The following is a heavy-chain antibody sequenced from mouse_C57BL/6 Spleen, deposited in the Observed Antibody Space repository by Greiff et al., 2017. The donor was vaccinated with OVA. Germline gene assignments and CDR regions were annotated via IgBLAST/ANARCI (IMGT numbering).Heavy chain of an antibody. V-gene: IGHV3-6*01. CDR2: ISYDGSN. CDR3: ARADSNDHQRYFDY. Sequence: EVQLIESGPGLVKPSPSLSLTCSVTGYSITSGYYWNWIRQFPGNKLEWMGYISYDGSNNYNPSLKNRISITRDTSKNQFFLKLNSVTTEDTATYYCARADSNDHQRYFDYWGQGTTLTVSS. D-gene: IGHD2-12*01. J-gene: IGHJ2*01. CDR1: GYSITSGYY.